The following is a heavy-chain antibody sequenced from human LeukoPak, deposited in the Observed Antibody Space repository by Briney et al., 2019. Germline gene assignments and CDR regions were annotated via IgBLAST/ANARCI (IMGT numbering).Heavy chain of an antibody. CDR2: VSGGGDT. Sequence: GRPLSLPRPASGFTFRSYALHWLRQAPGKGLEWVSLVSGGGDTFYADSVKGRFTISRHRSKNTLYLEMDSLKPEDTAVYFCARDSRDGYYYVGTDSWGQGTLVTVSS. J-gene: IGHJ4*02. CDR3: ARDSRDGYYYVGTDS. V-gene: IGHV3-53*04. CDR1: GFTFRSYA. D-gene: IGHD5-24*01.